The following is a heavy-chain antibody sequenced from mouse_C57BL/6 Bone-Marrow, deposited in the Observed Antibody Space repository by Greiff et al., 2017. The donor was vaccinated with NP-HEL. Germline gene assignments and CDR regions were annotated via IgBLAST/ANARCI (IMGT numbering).Heavy chain of an antibody. CDR2: IYPRSGNT. J-gene: IGHJ2*01. Sequence: QVQLQQSGAELARPGASVKLSCKASGYTFTSYGISWVKQRTGQGLEWIGVIYPRSGNTYYNEKFKGKATLTADKSSSTAYMELRSLTSEDSAVYFWARSWWDGRDYWGQGTTLTVSS. D-gene: IGHD1-1*02. V-gene: IGHV1-81*01. CDR1: GYTFTSYG. CDR3: ARSWWDGRDY.